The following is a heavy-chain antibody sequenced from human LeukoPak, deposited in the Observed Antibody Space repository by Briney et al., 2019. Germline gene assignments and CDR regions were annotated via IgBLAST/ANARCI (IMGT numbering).Heavy chain of an antibody. CDR2: INPKSGGT. Sequence: ASVKVSCKASGYTFTGYHMHWVRQAPGQGLEWMGWINPKSGGTKYTQKFQDRVTLTRDESTSTAYMELSSLRSEDTAVYYCARIYDFWSGYYGAVYWGQGTLVTVSS. V-gene: IGHV1-2*02. J-gene: IGHJ4*02. CDR1: GYTFTGYH. D-gene: IGHD3-3*01. CDR3: ARIYDFWSGYYGAVY.